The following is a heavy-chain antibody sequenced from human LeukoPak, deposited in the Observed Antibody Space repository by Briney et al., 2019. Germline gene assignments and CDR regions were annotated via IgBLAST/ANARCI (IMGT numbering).Heavy chain of an antibody. CDR2: INLSGGST. D-gene: IGHD4/OR15-4a*01. Sequence: GASVKVSCKASGFTFINYYMHWVRQAPGQGLEWLGIINLSGGSTHYPQKFQDRVTMTRDTSTSTVHMELSSLRSEDTAVYYCARDLDYGEKSEDYWGQGTLVTVSS. J-gene: IGHJ4*02. CDR1: GFTFINYY. V-gene: IGHV1-46*01. CDR3: ARDLDYGEKSEDY.